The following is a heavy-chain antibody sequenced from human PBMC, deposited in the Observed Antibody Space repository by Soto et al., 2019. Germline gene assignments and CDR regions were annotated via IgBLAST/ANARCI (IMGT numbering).Heavy chain of an antibody. CDR3: SKAESYYGSGTDYYYYYYMDV. CDR1: GFTFSSYA. Sequence: GGSLRLSCAASGFTFSSYAMSWVRQAPGKGLEWVSAISGSGGSTYYADSVKGRFTISRDNSKNTLYLQMNSLRAEDTAVYYCSKAESYYGSGTDYYYYYYMDVWGKGTTVTVSS. V-gene: IGHV3-23*01. CDR2: ISGSGGST. D-gene: IGHD3-10*01. J-gene: IGHJ6*03.